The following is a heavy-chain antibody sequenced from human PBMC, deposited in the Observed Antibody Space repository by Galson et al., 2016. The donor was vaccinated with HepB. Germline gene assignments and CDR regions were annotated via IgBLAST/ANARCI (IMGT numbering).Heavy chain of an antibody. V-gene: IGHV5-51*01. CDR3: ARSPHIVSTIPFDY. J-gene: IGHJ4*01. CDR2: IHAGDSDT. CDR1: GYRFSDYW. Sequence: QSGAEVKEPGESLKISCQGSGYRFSDYWIAWVRQMPGKGLEWMGAIHAGDSDTRYSPSFQGQVTISADKSIRTAYIQWSRLKASDSAMYYCARSPHIVSTIPFDYWGQGTVVTVSS. D-gene: IGHD5/OR15-5a*01.